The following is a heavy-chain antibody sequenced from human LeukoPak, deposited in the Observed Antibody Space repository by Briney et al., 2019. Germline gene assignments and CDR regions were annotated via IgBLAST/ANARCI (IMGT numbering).Heavy chain of an antibody. D-gene: IGHD2-15*01. Sequence: QPGGSLRLSCAASGFTFSSYAMSWVRQAPGKRLEWVSVITGSGGSTYYADSVKGRFTISRDNSKNTLYLQMNSLRGEDTAIYYCAKGQLESCSGSRCYAFAYWGQGTLVTVSS. J-gene: IGHJ4*02. CDR1: GFTFSSYA. CDR2: ITGSGGST. V-gene: IGHV3-23*01. CDR3: AKGQLESCSGSRCYAFAY.